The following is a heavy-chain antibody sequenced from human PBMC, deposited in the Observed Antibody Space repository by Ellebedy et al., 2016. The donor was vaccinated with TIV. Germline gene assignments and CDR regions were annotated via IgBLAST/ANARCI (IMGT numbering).Heavy chain of an antibody. D-gene: IGHD6-19*01. Sequence: GESLKISCAASGFTFSNCGMHWVRQAPGKGLEWVAVISYDGSNKYFADSVKGRFTISRDNSKNTLSLQMSSLRVEDTAVYYCAKDQEQWLVPPFYYFSGMDVWGQGTTVTVSS. CDR2: ISYDGSNK. V-gene: IGHV3-30*18. CDR3: AKDQEQWLVPPFYYFSGMDV. J-gene: IGHJ6*02. CDR1: GFTFSNCG.